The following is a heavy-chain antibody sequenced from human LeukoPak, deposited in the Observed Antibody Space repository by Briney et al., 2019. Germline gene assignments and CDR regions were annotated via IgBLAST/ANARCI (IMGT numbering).Heavy chain of an antibody. Sequence: ASVKVSCKASGGTFSSYAISWVRQAPGQGLEWMGGIIPIFGTANYAQKFQGRVTITADESTSTAYMGLSSLRSEDTAVYYCASDLEAAALHGQFDYWGQGTLVTVSS. CDR2: IIPIFGTA. V-gene: IGHV1-69*13. D-gene: IGHD6-13*01. J-gene: IGHJ4*02. CDR3: ASDLEAAALHGQFDY. CDR1: GGTFSSYA.